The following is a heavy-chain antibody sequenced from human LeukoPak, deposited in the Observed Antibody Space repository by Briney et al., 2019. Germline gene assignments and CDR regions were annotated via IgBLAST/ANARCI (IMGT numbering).Heavy chain of an antibody. CDR1: GYTFDDYA. J-gene: IGHJ4*02. Sequence: GGSLRPSCAVSGYTFDDYAMHWVRQAPGKGLEWVSGISWNSGSIGYADSVKGRFTISRDNAKNSLYLQMNSLRAEDTAVYYCTKDDGWVQYANWGQGTLVTVSS. CDR2: ISWNSGSI. CDR3: TKDDGWVQYAN. D-gene: IGHD5-24*01. V-gene: IGHV3-9*01.